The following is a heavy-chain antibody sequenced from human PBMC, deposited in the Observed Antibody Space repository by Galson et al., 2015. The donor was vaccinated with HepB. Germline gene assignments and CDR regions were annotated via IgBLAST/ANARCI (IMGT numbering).Heavy chain of an antibody. V-gene: IGHV3-15*07. Sequence: SLRLSCAASGFTFSNAWTNWVRQAPGKGLEWVGRIKSKTDGGTTDYAAPVKGRFTISRDDSKNTLYLQMNSLKTEDTAVYYCTTDESPLFGAAARDYWGQGTLVTVSS. D-gene: IGHD6-13*01. J-gene: IGHJ4*02. CDR3: TTDESPLFGAAARDY. CDR2: IKSKTDGGTT. CDR1: GFTFSNAW.